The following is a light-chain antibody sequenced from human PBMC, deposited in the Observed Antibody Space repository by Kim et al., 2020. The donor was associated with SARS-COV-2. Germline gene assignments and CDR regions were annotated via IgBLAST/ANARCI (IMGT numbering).Light chain of an antibody. J-gene: IGKJ1*01. CDR1: QSVSSSY. Sequence: LSPGERATLSCRASQSVSSSYLAWYQQKPGQAPRLLIYGASSRATGIPDRFSGSGSGTDFTLTISRLEPEDFAVYYCQQYGSSPETFGQGTKVDIK. V-gene: IGKV3-20*01. CDR2: GAS. CDR3: QQYGSSPET.